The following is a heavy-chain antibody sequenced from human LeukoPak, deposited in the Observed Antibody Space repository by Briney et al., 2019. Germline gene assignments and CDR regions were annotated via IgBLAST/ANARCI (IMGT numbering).Heavy chain of an antibody. Sequence: GGSLRLSCAASGFSVSTSYMSWVRQAPGKGLEYVSVLYDSGDTYYAESVKGRFTISRDNSKNTLFLQMNSLRAEDTAIYYCAKYGPQDSGSSHFDYWGQGALVTVSS. J-gene: IGHJ4*02. CDR2: LYDSGDT. V-gene: IGHV3-53*01. CDR1: GFSVSTSY. CDR3: AKYGPQDSGSSHFDY. D-gene: IGHD1-26*01.